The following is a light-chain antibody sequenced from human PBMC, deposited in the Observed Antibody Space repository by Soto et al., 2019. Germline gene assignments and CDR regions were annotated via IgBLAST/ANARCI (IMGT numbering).Light chain of an antibody. CDR3: SSYGSSNNV. CDR1: SSDVGGYNY. Sequence: QSALTQPPSASGSPGQSVTISCTGNSSDVGGYNYVSWYQQHPGKAPKLMIYEVTNRPSGVPDRFSGSKSGNTASLTVSGLQADDEAYYYCSSYGSSNNVFGGGTKVTVL. CDR2: EVT. J-gene: IGLJ2*01. V-gene: IGLV2-8*01.